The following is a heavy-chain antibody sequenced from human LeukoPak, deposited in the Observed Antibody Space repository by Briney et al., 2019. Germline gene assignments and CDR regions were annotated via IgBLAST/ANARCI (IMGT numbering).Heavy chain of an antibody. V-gene: IGHV1-18*01. D-gene: IGHD2-2*01. CDR2: ISAYNGNT. CDR3: ARGVVGYKDV. Sequence: ASVKVSCKASGYTFTSYGISWVRQAPGQGLEWMGWISAYNGNTNYAQKFQGRVTMTRNTSISTAYMELSSLRSEDTAVYYCARGVVGYKDVWGKGTTVTVSS. CDR1: GYTFTSYG. J-gene: IGHJ6*03.